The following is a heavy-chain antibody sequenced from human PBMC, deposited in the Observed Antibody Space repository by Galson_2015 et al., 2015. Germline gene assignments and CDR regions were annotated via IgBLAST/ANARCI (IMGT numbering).Heavy chain of an antibody. V-gene: IGHV3-23*01. CDR2: TSTGGGST. Sequence: SLRLSCAASGFTFSSYAMSWVRQAPGKGLEWVSATSTGGGSTYYADSVRGRFTISRDNSKNTLYLQMNSLRAEDTAVYYCAKGSPTFIGSPIDYWGQGTLVTVSS. J-gene: IGHJ4*02. CDR1: GFTFSSYA. D-gene: IGHD3-10*01. CDR3: AKGSPTFIGSPIDY.